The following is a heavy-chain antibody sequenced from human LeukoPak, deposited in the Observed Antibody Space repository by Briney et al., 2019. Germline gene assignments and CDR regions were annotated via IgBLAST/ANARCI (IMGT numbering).Heavy chain of an antibody. V-gene: IGHV3-33*01. Sequence: GRSLRLSCAASGFTFSSYGMHWVRQAPGKGLEWVAVIWYDGSNKYYADSVKGRFTISRDNSKNTLYLQMNSLRAEDTAVYYCARDQGLLKRILYYFGYWGQGTLVTVSS. J-gene: IGHJ4*02. CDR2: IWYDGSNK. D-gene: IGHD3-22*01. CDR3: ARDQGLLKRILYYFGY. CDR1: GFTFSSYG.